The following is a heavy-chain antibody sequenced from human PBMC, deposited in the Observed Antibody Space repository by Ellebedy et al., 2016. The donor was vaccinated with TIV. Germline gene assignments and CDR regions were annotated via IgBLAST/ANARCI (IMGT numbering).Heavy chain of an antibody. CDR1: GFTFNSYA. D-gene: IGHD6-19*01. J-gene: IGHJ4*02. CDR2: ISYDVSSK. V-gene: IGHV3-30-3*01. CDR3: ARELDKSSGWYGGAGY. Sequence: GESLKISCAASGFTFNSYAMHWVRQAPGKGLEWVAVISYDVSSKYYADSVKGRLTISRDNSMTTLYLQMNSLRAEDMSVYYCARELDKSSGWYGGAGYWGQGTLVTVSS.